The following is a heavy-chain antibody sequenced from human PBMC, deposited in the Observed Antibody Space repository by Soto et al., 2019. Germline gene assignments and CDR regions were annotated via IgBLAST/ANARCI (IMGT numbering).Heavy chain of an antibody. J-gene: IGHJ4*02. V-gene: IGHV4-30-2*01. CDR2: IYHSGST. CDR1: GGSISSGGYS. Sequence: SETLSLTCAVSGGSISSGGYSWSWIRQPPGKGLEWIGYIYHSGSTYYNPSLKSRVTISVDRSKNQFSLKLSSVTAADTATYYCARRRDGTYALDYWGQGALVTVSS. D-gene: IGHD1-26*01. CDR3: ARRRDGTYALDY.